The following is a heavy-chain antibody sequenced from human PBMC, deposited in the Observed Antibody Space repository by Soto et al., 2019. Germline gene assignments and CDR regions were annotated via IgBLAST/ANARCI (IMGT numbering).Heavy chain of an antibody. J-gene: IGHJ4*02. CDR3: ASHIDDY. CDR2: TRDKANSYTT. Sequence: PGGSLRLSCAASGFTFSDHSMDWVRQAPGKGLDWVGRTRDKANSYTTEYAASVKGRFTISRDDSKNSLYLQMNSLKIEDTAVYYCASHIDDYWGQGTLVTVSS. V-gene: IGHV3-72*01. CDR1: GFTFSDHS.